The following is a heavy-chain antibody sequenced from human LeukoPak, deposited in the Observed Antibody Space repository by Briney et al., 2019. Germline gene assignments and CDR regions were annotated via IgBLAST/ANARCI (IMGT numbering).Heavy chain of an antibody. V-gene: IGHV3-7*01. D-gene: IGHD3-22*01. CDR1: GFTFSGYW. CDR2: IKQDGIEK. Sequence: PGGSLRLSCGASGFTFSGYWMSWVRQAPGKGRGGWAHIKQDGIEKYYVDSVKGRFTISRDNAKNSLYLQMNSLRADDSAVYYCARGHTYYFDSSGYPHYSDYWGQGTLVTVSS. CDR3: ARGHTYYFDSSGYPHYSDY. J-gene: IGHJ4*02.